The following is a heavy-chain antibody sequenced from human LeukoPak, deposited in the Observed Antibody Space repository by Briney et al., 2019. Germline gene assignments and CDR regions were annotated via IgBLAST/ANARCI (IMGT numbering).Heavy chain of an antibody. CDR3: ARRKWELRGYYFDY. Sequence: SETLSLTCTVSGGSISSYYWSWIRQPPGKGLEWIGYINYSGSTNYNASLKSRVTMSVDTSKNQVSLKLSSVTAADTAVYYCARRKWELRGYYFDYWGQGTLVTVSS. CDR1: GGSISSYY. CDR2: INYSGST. J-gene: IGHJ4*02. V-gene: IGHV4-59*08. D-gene: IGHD1-26*01.